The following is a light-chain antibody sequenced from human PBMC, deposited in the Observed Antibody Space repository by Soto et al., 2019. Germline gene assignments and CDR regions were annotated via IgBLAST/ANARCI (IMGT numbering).Light chain of an antibody. CDR2: LNSDGSH. Sequence: QLVLTQSPSASASLGASVKLTCTLSSGHSSYAIAWHQQQPEKGPRYLMKLNSDGSHSKGDRIPDRFSGSSSGAERYLTNSSLQSEDEADYYCQTWGTGIVVFGGGTELTVL. V-gene: IGLV4-69*01. CDR1: SGHSSYA. CDR3: QTWGTGIVV. J-gene: IGLJ2*01.